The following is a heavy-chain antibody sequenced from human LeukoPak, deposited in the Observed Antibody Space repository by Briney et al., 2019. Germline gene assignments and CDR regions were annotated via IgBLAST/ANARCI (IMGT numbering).Heavy chain of an antibody. CDR2: ITSSSSYI. CDR3: ARGPSNYGYYVDY. V-gene: IGHV3-21*01. D-gene: IGHD5-18*01. Sequence: GGSLRLSCAASGFTFSSYSMNWVRQAPGKGLEWVSSITSSSSYIYYADSVKGRFTISRDNAKNSLYLQMSSLRAEDTAVYYCARGPSNYGYYVDYWGQGTLVTVSS. J-gene: IGHJ4*02. CDR1: GFTFSSYS.